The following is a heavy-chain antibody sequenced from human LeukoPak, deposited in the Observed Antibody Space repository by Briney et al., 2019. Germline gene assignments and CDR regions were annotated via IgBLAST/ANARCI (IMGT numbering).Heavy chain of an antibody. CDR1: GGSISSYY. Sequence: SGTLSLTCTVSGGSISSYYWSWVRQPPGKGLEWIGYNYYSGSTNYNPSLKSRVTISVDTSKNQFSLKLSSVTAADTAVYYCAGFDWSLGYWGQGTLVTVSS. D-gene: IGHD3-9*01. CDR3: AGFDWSLGY. J-gene: IGHJ4*02. V-gene: IGHV4-59*08. CDR2: NYYSGST.